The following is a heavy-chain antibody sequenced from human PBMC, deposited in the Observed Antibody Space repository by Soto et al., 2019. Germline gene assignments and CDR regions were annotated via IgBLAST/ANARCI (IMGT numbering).Heavy chain of an antibody. CDR2: ISYDGSNK. CDR1: GFTFSSYA. D-gene: IGHD6-6*01. V-gene: IGHV3-30-3*01. Sequence: QVQLVESGGGVVQPGRSLRLSCAASGFTFSSYAMHWVRQAPGKGLEWVAVISYDGSNKYYADSVKGRFTISRDNYKNTLYLQMNSMRDEDTAVYYCARGDSVDSSSAGNSFAIWGQGTMVTVSS. CDR3: ARGDSVDSSSAGNSFAI. J-gene: IGHJ3*02.